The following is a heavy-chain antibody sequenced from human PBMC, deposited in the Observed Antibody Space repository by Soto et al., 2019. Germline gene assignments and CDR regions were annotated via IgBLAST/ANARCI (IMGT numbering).Heavy chain of an antibody. J-gene: IGHJ6*02. CDR3: ARDHSVSTPLDGIYL. CDR1: VFIVNIYL. D-gene: IGHD3-3*02. CDR2: IGAADDP. V-gene: IGHV3-13*05. Sequence: VFIVNIYLVHGVRKERGKGLEWVSAIGAADDPYYADSVKGRFTISRDNAQNSLYLQMNSLRVEDTAVYYCARDHSVSTPLDGIYLWGPGTTVTGSS.